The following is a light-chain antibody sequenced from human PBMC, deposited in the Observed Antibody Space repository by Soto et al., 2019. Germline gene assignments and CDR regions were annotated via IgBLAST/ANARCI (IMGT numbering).Light chain of an antibody. CDR2: GGF. CDR1: QTLRNK. V-gene: IGKV3-15*01. Sequence: IVLTQSPGTLSVSPGERVILSCRASQTLRNKLAWYQQKPGQAPRLLIYGGFTRATGIPARFSGSGSGTEFTLTTNSLHSEDFAIYYCQQHNAWPLTFGPGTKLDLK. CDR3: QQHNAWPLT. J-gene: IGKJ3*01.